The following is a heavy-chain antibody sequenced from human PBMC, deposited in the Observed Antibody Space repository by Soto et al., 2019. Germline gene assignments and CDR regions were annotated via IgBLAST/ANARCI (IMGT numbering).Heavy chain of an antibody. V-gene: IGHV1-3*01. CDR1: GYTFTSYA. CDR3: ARGASPLIDY. J-gene: IGHJ4*02. CDR2: INAGNGNT. Sequence: QVQLVQSGAEVKKPGASVKVSCKASGYTFTSYAMHWVRQAPGQRLEWMGWINAGNGNTKYSQKFQGRVTITRDTSASTDYMEVSSLRSEDTAVYYCARGASPLIDYWGQGTLVTVSS. D-gene: IGHD1-26*01.